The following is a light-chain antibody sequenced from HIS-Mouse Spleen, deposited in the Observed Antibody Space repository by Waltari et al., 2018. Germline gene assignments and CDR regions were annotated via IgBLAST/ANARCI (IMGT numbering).Light chain of an antibody. J-gene: IGLJ2*01. V-gene: IGLV3-10*01. CDR3: YSTDSSGNHRV. CDR1: AFPKKY. CDR2: EDS. Sequence: SYDLTQPPSVSVSPGQTARITCSGDAFPKKYAYWYQQKSGQAPVLVIDEDSKRPSGIPERFSGSSSGTMATLTISGAQVEDEADYYCYSTDSSGNHRVFGGGTKLTVL.